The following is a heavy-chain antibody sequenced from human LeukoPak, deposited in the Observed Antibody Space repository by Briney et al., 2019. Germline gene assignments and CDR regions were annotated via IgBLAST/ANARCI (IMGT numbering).Heavy chain of an antibody. D-gene: IGHD4-17*01. J-gene: IGHJ4*02. CDR3: ARGHYGDYVFDY. CDR1: GYTFTSYD. V-gene: IGHV1-8*01. CDR2: MNPNSGNT. Sequence: ASVKVSCKASGYTFTSYDINWVRQATGQGLEWMGWMNPNSGNTGYAQKFQGRVTMTRNTSISTAYMELSNLRSEDTAVYYCARGHYGDYVFDYWGQGTLVTVSS.